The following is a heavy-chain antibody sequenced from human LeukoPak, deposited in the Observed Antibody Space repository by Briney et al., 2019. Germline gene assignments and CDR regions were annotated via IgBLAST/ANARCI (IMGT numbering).Heavy chain of an antibody. J-gene: IGHJ4*02. CDR3: ARDVYSSGYHYYFDY. CDR2: SYYSGST. V-gene: IGHV4-59*01. CDR1: GGSISSYY. D-gene: IGHD3-22*01. Sequence: SETLSLTCTVSGGSISSYYWSWIRQPPGKGLEWIGYSYYSGSTNYNPSLKSRVTISVDTSKNQFSLKLSSVTAADTAVYYCARDVYSSGYHYYFDYWGQGTLVTVSS.